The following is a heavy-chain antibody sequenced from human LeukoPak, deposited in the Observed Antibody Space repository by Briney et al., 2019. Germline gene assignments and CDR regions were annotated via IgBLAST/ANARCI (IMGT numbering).Heavy chain of an antibody. CDR1: GFTFSSYG. J-gene: IGHJ4*02. D-gene: IGHD5-12*01. CDR3: AKEGYSGYDTADY. V-gene: IGHV3-30*02. CDR2: IFFDGSNQ. Sequence: GGSLRLSCAASGFTFSSYGMDWVRQAPGKGLEWVAFIFFDGSNQYYADSVKGRFTISRDNSRSTLYLQMNSLRPEDTAVYYCAKEGYSGYDTADYWGQGTLVTVSS.